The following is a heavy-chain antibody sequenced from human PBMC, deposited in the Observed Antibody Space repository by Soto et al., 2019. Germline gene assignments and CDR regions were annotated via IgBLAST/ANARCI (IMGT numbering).Heavy chain of an antibody. CDR2: IRDKAYGGTT. J-gene: IGHJ4*02. CDR3: ARVGCTSTSCYYLFDF. Sequence: EVQLVESGGGLVKPGRSLRLSCTTSGFTFGDHDMSWLRQAPGKGLEWLGFIRDKAYGGTTEYAASVKGRFAMSRDDSQGIAYLQMNSLKTEDTAVYYCARVGCTSTSCYYLFDFWGQGSLGTVSS. CDR1: GFTFGDHD. D-gene: IGHD2-2*01. V-gene: IGHV3-49*05.